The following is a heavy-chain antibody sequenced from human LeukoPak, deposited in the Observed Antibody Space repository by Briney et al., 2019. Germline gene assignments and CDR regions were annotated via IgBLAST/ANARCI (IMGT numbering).Heavy chain of an antibody. V-gene: IGHV3-23*01. Sequence: PGGSLRLSCAASGFTFRGYAMSWVRQAPGKGLGGVSAISGSGGSTYYADSVKGRFTIYRDNSKNTLYLQMNSLRAEDTAVYYCARIPLGVVYNWFDPWGQGTLVTVSS. D-gene: IGHD5-18*01. CDR3: ARIPLGVVYNWFDP. J-gene: IGHJ5*02. CDR1: GFTFRGYA. CDR2: ISGSGGST.